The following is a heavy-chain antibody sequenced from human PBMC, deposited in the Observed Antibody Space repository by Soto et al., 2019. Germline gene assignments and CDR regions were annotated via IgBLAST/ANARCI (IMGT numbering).Heavy chain of an antibody. CDR1: GFRFSDHS. Sequence: VQLVESGGGLVSPGGSLTLSCVGSGFRFSDHSMHWVRLAPGSGLQWLSYISSSGDRIHYADSVRGRFTVSRDNAKNSLFLRMNILGDDEAAMYYCARLPTGSLVTAWGQGTLVTVSS. V-gene: IGHV3-48*02. CDR3: ARLPTGSLVTA. D-gene: IGHD2-21*02. J-gene: IGHJ4*02. CDR2: ISSSGDRI.